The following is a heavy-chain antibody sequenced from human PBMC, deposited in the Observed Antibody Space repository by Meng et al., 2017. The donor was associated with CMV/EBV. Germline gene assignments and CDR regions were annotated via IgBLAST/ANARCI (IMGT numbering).Heavy chain of an antibody. CDR3: ARTLDGYSYGSPAFYYYYYGTDV. Sequence: GESLKISCAASGFTFSSYAMHWVRQAPGKGLEWVAVISYDGSNKYYADSVKGRFTISRDNSKNTLYLQMNSLRAEDTAVYYCARTLDGYSYGSPAFYYYYYGTDVWGQGTTVTVSS. V-gene: IGHV3-30-3*01. CDR2: ISYDGSNK. J-gene: IGHJ6*02. D-gene: IGHD5-18*01. CDR1: GFTFSSYA.